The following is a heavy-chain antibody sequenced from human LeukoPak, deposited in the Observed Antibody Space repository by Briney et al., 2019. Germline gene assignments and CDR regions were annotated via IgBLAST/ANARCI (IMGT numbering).Heavy chain of an antibody. V-gene: IGHV3-30-3*01. J-gene: IGHJ4*02. D-gene: IGHD3-10*01. CDR2: ISYDGSIK. CDR3: ARDYYFGSGSYIGRALGY. Sequence: GGSLRLSCAASGFTFSSYTMHWVRQAPGKGLEWVTIISYDGSIKHYADSVKGRFTISRDNSKNTLYLQMNSLSAEDTAVYYCARDYYFGSGSYIGRALGYWGQGTLVTVSS. CDR1: GFTFSSYT.